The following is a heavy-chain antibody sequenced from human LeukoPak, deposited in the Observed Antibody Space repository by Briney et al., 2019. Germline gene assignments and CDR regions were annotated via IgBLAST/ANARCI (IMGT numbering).Heavy chain of an antibody. CDR3: ARVPLSTSAYFEY. Sequence: PGGSLRLSCAASGFTFSSYWMHGVRQVPGKGLVWVSRINSDGSSTSYADSVKGRFTISRDNDKNTLYLQMDSLRAEDTVVYYCARVPLSTSAYFEYWGQGTLVTVSS. D-gene: IGHD1-1*01. J-gene: IGHJ4*02. V-gene: IGHV3-74*01. CDR1: GFTFSSYW. CDR2: INSDGSST.